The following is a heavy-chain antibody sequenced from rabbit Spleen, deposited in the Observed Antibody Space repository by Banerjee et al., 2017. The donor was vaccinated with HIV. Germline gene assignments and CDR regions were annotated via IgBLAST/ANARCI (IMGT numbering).Heavy chain of an antibody. CDR1: GFSFSSRYY. V-gene: IGHV1S40*01. J-gene: IGHJ4*01. CDR2: IYAGSSGDP. Sequence: QSLEESGGGLVKPGTSLTLTCTASGFSFSSRYYMCWVRQAPGKGLEWIACIYAGSSGDPYYANWAKGRFTISKTSSTTVTLQMTSLTAADTATYFCARETSSGWGVVSYYFNLWGPGTLVTVS. CDR3: ARETSSGWGVVSYYFNL. D-gene: IGHD4-1*01.